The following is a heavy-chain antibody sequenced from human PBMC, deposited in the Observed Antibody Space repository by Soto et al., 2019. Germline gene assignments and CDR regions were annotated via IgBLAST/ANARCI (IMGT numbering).Heavy chain of an antibody. V-gene: IGHV1-2*04. CDR3: ARGHPYRIAVAGNKWFDP. D-gene: IGHD6-19*01. J-gene: IGHJ5*02. CDR1: GYTFTGYY. CDR2: INPNSGGT. Sequence: GASVKVSCKASGYTFTGYYMHWVRQAPGQGLEWMGWINPNSGGTNYAQKFQGWVTMTRDTSISTAYMELSRLRSDDTAVYYCARGHPYRIAVAGNKWFDPWGQGTLVTVSS.